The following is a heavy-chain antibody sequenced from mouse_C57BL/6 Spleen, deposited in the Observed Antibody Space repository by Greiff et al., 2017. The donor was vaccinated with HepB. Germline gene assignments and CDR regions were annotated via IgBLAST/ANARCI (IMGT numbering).Heavy chain of an antibody. CDR2: ISSGSSTI. J-gene: IGHJ4*01. D-gene: IGHD2-4*01. Sequence: EVHLVESGGGLVKPGGSLKLSCAASGFTFSDYGMHWVRQAPEKGLEWVAYISSGSSTIYYADTVKGRFTISRDNAKNTLFLQMTSLRSEDTAMYYCARRRMITRAMDYWGQGTSVTVSS. V-gene: IGHV5-17*01. CDR3: ARRRMITRAMDY. CDR1: GFTFSDYG.